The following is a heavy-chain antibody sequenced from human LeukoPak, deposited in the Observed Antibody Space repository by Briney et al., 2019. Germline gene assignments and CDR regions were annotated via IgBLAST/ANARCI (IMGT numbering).Heavy chain of an antibody. J-gene: IGHJ3*02. CDR3: ARAKTLEPSPSNAFDI. V-gene: IGHV1-69*04. CDR2: IIPILGIA. D-gene: IGHD1-1*01. Sequence: VASVKVSCKASGGTFSSYAISWVRQAPGQGLEWMGRIIPILGIANYAQKFQGRVTITADKSTSTAYMELRSLTLDDTALYYCARAKTLEPSPSNAFDIWGQGTMVTVSS. CDR1: GGTFSSYA.